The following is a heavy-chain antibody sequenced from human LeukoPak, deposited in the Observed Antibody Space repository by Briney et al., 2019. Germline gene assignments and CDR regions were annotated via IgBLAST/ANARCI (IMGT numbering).Heavy chain of an antibody. CDR1: GFTFSSYA. V-gene: IGHV3-23*01. D-gene: IGHD5-24*01. J-gene: IGHJ4*02. CDR3: AKGLSRRDGYKGDY. Sequence: QTGGSLRLSCAASGFTFSSYAMSWVRQAPGRGLEWVSAISGSGGGTYYADSGKGRFTISRDNSKHTLYLQMNSLRAEDTAVYYCAKGLSRRDGYKGDYWGQGTLVTVSS. CDR2: ISGSGGGT.